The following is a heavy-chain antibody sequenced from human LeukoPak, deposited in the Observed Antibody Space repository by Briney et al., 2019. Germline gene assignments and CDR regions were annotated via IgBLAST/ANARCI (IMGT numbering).Heavy chain of an antibody. CDR1: GFTFSSYA. Sequence: GGSLRLSCAASGFTFSSYAMSWVRQAPGKGLEWVSAISGSGGSTYYADSVKGRFTISRDNSKNTLYLQMNSLRAEDTAVYYCAKATLRKYDFWSGYPPHYFDYWGQGTLVTVSS. CDR3: AKATLRKYDFWSGYPPHYFDY. J-gene: IGHJ4*02. D-gene: IGHD3-3*01. CDR2: ISGSGGST. V-gene: IGHV3-23*01.